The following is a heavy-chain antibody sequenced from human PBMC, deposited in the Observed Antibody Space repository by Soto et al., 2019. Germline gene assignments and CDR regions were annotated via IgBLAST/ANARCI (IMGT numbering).Heavy chain of an antibody. CDR2: IGGSGGNT. CDR1: GFTFNNYA. CDR3: AKGAGNSYHYGMDV. V-gene: IGHV3-23*01. J-gene: IGHJ6*02. Sequence: EVQLLESGGGLVQPGGSLRLSCAASGFTFNNYAMNWVRQAPGKGLEWVSVIGGSGGNTYNADSVKGRFTISRDNSKNTRYRQMNSLRAEDTAVYYCAKGAGNSYHYGMDVWGQGTTVTVSS.